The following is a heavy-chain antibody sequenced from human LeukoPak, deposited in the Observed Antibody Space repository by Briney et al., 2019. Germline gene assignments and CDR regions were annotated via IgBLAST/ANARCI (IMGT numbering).Heavy chain of an antibody. Sequence: AGGSLRLSCAASGFTFSSYAMSWVRQAPGKGLEWVAVIWYDGSNKYYADSVKGRFTISRDNSKNTLYLQMNSLRAEDTAVYYCAKDQWALWVLDYWGQGTLVTVSS. D-gene: IGHD3-16*01. V-gene: IGHV3-33*06. CDR2: IWYDGSNK. CDR3: AKDQWALWVLDY. J-gene: IGHJ4*02. CDR1: GFTFSSYA.